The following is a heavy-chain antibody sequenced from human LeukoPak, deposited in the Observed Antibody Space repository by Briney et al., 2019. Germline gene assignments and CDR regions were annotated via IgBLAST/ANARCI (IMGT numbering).Heavy chain of an antibody. V-gene: IGHV3-23*01. CDR2: ISDSSSDT. Sequence: GGSLRLSCAASGFTFSSYGMSWVRQAPGKGLEWVSAISDSSSDTYYADSVKGRFTISKDNSKNTLFLRMNSLRAEDTAVYYCAKRVPYSSSSVYFDSWGQGTLVTVSS. J-gene: IGHJ4*02. D-gene: IGHD6-6*01. CDR1: GFTFSSYG. CDR3: AKRVPYSSSSVYFDS.